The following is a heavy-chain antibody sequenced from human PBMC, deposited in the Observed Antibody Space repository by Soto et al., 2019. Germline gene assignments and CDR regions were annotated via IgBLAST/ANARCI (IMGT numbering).Heavy chain of an antibody. Sequence: QVQLVQSGAEVKKPGSSVKVSCKASGGTFSSYAISWVRQAPGQGLEWMGGIIPIFGTANYAQKFQGRVTITADESTSTAYMELSSQRSEDTAVYYCARGVYCSSTSCVGYYYYYGMDVWGQGTTVTVSS. CDR3: ARGVYCSSTSCVGYYYYYGMDV. D-gene: IGHD2-2*01. J-gene: IGHJ6*02. CDR2: IIPIFGTA. V-gene: IGHV1-69*01. CDR1: GGTFSSYA.